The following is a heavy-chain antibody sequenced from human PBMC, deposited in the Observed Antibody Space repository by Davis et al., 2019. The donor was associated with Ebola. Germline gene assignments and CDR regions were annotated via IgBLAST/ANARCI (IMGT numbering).Heavy chain of an antibody. CDR1: GYTFTGYY. Sequence: ASVKVSCKASGYTFTGYYMHWVRQAPGQGLEWMGWINPNSGGTNYAQKFQGRVTMTRDTSIGTAYMELSRLRSDDTAVYYCARGEDCTIGLCRLRYFDLWGRGTLVTVSS. CDR2: INPNSGGT. V-gene: IGHV1-2*02. J-gene: IGHJ2*01. CDR3: ARGEDCTIGLCRLRYFDL. D-gene: IGHD2-8*01.